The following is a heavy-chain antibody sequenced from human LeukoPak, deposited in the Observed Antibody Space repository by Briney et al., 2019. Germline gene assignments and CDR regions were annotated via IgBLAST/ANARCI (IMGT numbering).Heavy chain of an antibody. Sequence: GASVKVSCKASGYTFTRYYMHWVRQAPGQGLEWMGIINPSDDSITYAQKFQGRVTMTRDTSTSTVYMALSSLRSDDTAVYYCARGDCSSTNCYSSGVQRVYYYGMDEWGQGTTVTVSS. V-gene: IGHV1-46*01. J-gene: IGHJ6*02. CDR2: INPSDDSI. CDR1: GYTFTRYY. D-gene: IGHD2-2*01. CDR3: ARGDCSSTNCYSSGVQRVYYYGMDE.